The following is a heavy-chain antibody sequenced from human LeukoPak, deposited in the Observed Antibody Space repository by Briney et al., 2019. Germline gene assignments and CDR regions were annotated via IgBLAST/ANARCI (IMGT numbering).Heavy chain of an antibody. D-gene: IGHD4-17*01. V-gene: IGHV3-7*05. CDR1: GFTFSSYW. J-gene: IGHJ4*02. CDR2: IKQDGSEK. CDR3: ARDPSTVTPYPPDY. Sequence: GGSLRLSCGTSGFTFSSYWMCWVRQAPGKGLERVANIKQDGSEKYYVDSVKGRFTISRDNAKNSLFLQMNSLRAEDTAVYYCARDPSTVTPYPPDYWGQGTLVTVSS.